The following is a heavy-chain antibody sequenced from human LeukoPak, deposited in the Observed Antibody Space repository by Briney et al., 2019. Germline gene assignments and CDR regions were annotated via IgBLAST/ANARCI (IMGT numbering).Heavy chain of an antibody. D-gene: IGHD5-12*01. V-gene: IGHV3-48*01. Sequence: GGSLRLSRAASGFTFSSYSMNWVRQAPGKGLEWVSYISSSSSTIYYADSVKGRFTISRDNAKNSLYLQMNSLRAEDTAVYYCARVYSGPFDYWGQGTLVTISS. J-gene: IGHJ4*02. CDR2: ISSSSSTI. CDR1: GFTFSSYS. CDR3: ARVYSGPFDY.